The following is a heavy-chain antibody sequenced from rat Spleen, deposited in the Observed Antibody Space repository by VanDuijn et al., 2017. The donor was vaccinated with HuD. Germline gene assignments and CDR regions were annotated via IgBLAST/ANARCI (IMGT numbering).Heavy chain of an antibody. D-gene: IGHD4-3*01. Sequence: EVQLVESGGGLVQPGNSLKLSCAASGFTFSDYAMAWVRQSPKKGLEWVATIIYDGSSTYYRDSVKGRFTISRDNAKSTLYLQMDSLRSEDTATYYCATGFGYWYFDFWGPGTMVTVSS. CDR1: GFTFSDYA. J-gene: IGHJ1*01. V-gene: IGHV5S10*01. CDR3: ATGFGYWYFDF. CDR2: IIYDGSST.